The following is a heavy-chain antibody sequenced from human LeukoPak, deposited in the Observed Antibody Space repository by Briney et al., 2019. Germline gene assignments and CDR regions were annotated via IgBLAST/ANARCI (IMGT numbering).Heavy chain of an antibody. J-gene: IGHJ6*04. CDR3: ASSSYYYGSGSTYYYYGMDV. CDR1: GGSISSYY. D-gene: IGHD3-10*01. V-gene: IGHV4-59*01. Sequence: SETLSLTCTVSGGSISSYYWIWIRQPPGKGLEGIGNIYYSGSTNYNPSLKSRVTISVDTSKNQFSLKLSSVTAADTAVYYCASSSYYYGSGSTYYYYGMDVWGKGTTVTVSS. CDR2: IYYSGST.